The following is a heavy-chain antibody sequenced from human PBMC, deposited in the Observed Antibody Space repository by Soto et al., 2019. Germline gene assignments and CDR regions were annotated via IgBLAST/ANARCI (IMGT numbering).Heavy chain of an antibody. CDR2: IYYSGNT. V-gene: IGHV4-31*03. J-gene: IGHJ6*02. D-gene: IGHD5-18*01. Sequence: TLSLACTVSGGSIRSGGYYWSWVRQNPRRGLEWIGNIYYSGNTYYNPSLKSRLTISVNTSKNQFSLNLSSVTAADTAVYYCARDRLMATAGTARHYFGLDVWGQGTTVTVSS. CDR1: GGSIRSGGYY. CDR3: ARDRLMATAGTARHYFGLDV.